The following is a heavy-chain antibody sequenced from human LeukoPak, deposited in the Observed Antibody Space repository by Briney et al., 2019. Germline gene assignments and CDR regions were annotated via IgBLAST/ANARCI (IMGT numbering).Heavy chain of an antibody. Sequence: GGSLRLSCAASGFTFSSYGMHWVRQAPGKGLEWVAFIRYDGSNKYYADSVKGRFTISRDNSKNTLYLQMNSLRAEDTAVYYCAKEGGHMVRGVLAFDYWGQGTLVTVSS. V-gene: IGHV3-30*02. CDR3: AKEGGHMVRGVLAFDY. CDR2: IRYDGSNK. J-gene: IGHJ4*02. D-gene: IGHD3-10*01. CDR1: GFTFSSYG.